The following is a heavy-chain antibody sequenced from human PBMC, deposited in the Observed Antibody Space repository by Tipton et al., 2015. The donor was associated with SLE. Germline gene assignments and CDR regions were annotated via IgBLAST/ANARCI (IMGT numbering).Heavy chain of an antibody. J-gene: IGHJ4*02. CDR2: IYRSGNT. D-gene: IGHD2-15*01. CDR3: ARADGGQMISDY. Sequence: TLSLTCTVSGSSSSSGYFWGWIRQPPGKGLEWIGNIYRSGNTYYNPPLKSRVTISVDTSKNQFSLKLSSVTAADTAVYYCARADGGQMISDYWGQGTPVIVSS. CDR1: GSSSSSGYF. V-gene: IGHV4-38-2*02.